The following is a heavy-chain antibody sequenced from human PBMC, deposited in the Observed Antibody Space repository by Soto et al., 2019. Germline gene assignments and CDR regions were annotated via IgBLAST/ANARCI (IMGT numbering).Heavy chain of an antibody. CDR3: ARGYDYDSGGYLFDY. D-gene: IGHD3-22*01. J-gene: IGHJ4*02. CDR1: GGSVSSNIYY. V-gene: IGHV4-31*03. Sequence: SETLSLTCIVSGGSVSSNIYYWSWIRQHPGKGPEWIGHIYYSGSTYYNPSLKSRVTISLDMSKNQFSLKLTSVSAADTAVYYCARGYDYDSGGYLFDYWGQGTLVTVSS. CDR2: IYYSGST.